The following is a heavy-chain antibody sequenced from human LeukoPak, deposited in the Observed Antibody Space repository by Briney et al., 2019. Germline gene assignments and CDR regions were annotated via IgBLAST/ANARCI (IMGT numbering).Heavy chain of an antibody. Sequence: PGGSLRLSCAASGFTFSSYAMSWVRQAPGKGLEWVSAISGSGGGTYYADSVKGRFTISRDNSKNTLYLQMNSLRAEDTAVYYCATGRPITMIVVYFTWGQGTLVTVSS. D-gene: IGHD3-22*01. V-gene: IGHV3-23*01. CDR1: GFTFSSYA. CDR2: ISGSGGGT. CDR3: ATGRPITMIVVYFT. J-gene: IGHJ5*02.